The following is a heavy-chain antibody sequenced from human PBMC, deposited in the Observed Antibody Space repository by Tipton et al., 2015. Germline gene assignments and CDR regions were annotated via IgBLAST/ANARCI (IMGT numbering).Heavy chain of an antibody. D-gene: IGHD2-2*01. CDR3: ARGSYCSSSTCYLDY. CDR2: INPSIGTT. CDR1: GFDLTANY. Sequence: QSGPEVKKPGASVRVSCKASGFDLTANYIHWLRQTPGQGLEWMGMINPSIGTTRYAQKFQGRVTMTRDTSTSTVYDELSSLRSEDTAVYYCARGSYCSSSTCYLDYWGPETLVTVSS. J-gene: IGHJ4*02. V-gene: IGHV1-46*01.